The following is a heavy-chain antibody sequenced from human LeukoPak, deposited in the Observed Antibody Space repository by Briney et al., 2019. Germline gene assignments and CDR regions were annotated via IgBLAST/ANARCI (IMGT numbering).Heavy chain of an antibody. Sequence: SETLSLTCAVSGGSISSNNWWSWVRQPPGKGLEWIGEIYHSGSTNYNPSLKSRVTISVDKSKNQFSLKLSSVTAADTAVYYCASFLRGYTYGYGYWGQGTLATVSS. J-gene: IGHJ4*02. CDR1: GGSISSNNW. CDR3: ASFLRGYTYGYGY. D-gene: IGHD5-18*01. V-gene: IGHV4-4*02. CDR2: IYHSGST.